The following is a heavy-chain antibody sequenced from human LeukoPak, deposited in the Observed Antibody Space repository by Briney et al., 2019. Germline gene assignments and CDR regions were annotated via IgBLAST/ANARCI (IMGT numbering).Heavy chain of an antibody. Sequence: SETLSLTCTVSGGSISSYYWSWVRQPPGKGLEWIGYIYYSGSTNYNPSLKSRVTISVDTSKNQFSLKLSSVTAADTAVYYCARSLYGSAFYYFDYWGQGTLVTVSS. CDR1: GGSISSYY. CDR2: IYYSGST. CDR3: ARSLYGSAFYYFDY. D-gene: IGHD6-19*01. J-gene: IGHJ4*02. V-gene: IGHV4-59*08.